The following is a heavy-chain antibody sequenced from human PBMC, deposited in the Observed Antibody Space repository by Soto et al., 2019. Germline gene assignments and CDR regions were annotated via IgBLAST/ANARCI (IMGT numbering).Heavy chain of an antibody. CDR1: GYSFTSYW. CDR2: IDPSDSYT. Sequence: PGESLKISCKGSGYSFTSYWISWVRQMPGKGLGWMGRIDPSDSYTNYSPSFQGHVTISADKSISTAYLQSSSLKASDTAMSYCARQGSTQGGYYPYYYYGMDVWGQGTTVTVSS. CDR3: ARQGSTQGGYYPYYYYGMDV. J-gene: IGHJ6*02. V-gene: IGHV5-10-1*01. D-gene: IGHD3-3*01.